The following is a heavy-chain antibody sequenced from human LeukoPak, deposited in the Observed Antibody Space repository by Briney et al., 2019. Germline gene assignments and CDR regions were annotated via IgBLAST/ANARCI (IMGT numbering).Heavy chain of an antibody. V-gene: IGHV3-43D*03. CDR2: ISWDGGST. CDR1: GFTFDDYA. Sequence: GGSLRLSCAASGFTFDDYAMHWVRQAPGKGLGWVSLISWDGGSTYYADSVKGRFTISRDNSKNSLYLQMNSLRAEDTALYYCAKGHLPYYYDSSGTPGDYWGQGTLVTVSS. D-gene: IGHD3-22*01. CDR3: AKGHLPYYYDSSGTPGDY. J-gene: IGHJ4*02.